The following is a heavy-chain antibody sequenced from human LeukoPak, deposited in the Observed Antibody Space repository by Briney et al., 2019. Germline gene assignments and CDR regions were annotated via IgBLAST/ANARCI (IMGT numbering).Heavy chain of an antibody. Sequence: SETLSLTCTVSGGSISTYYWSWIRQPAGKGLEWIGRIYTSGSTKYNPSLKSRVTMSVDTSKTHFSLKLRSVTAADTAVYYCAMTGYSPDRDYWGQGTLVNVSS. V-gene: IGHV4-4*07. D-gene: IGHD3-9*01. CDR3: AMTGYSPDRDY. J-gene: IGHJ4*02. CDR2: IYTSGST. CDR1: GGSISTYY.